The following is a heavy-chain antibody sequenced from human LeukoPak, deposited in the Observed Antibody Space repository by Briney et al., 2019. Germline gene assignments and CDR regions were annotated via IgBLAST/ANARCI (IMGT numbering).Heavy chain of an antibody. Sequence: PSETLSLTCTVSGGSISSSSYYWAWIRQPPGKGLESIGIIYYSGSTYYNPSLQSRFTISVDTSNNQFSLKLSSVTAADTAVYYCARGGAPRFWYQLLYVYWFDPWGQGTLVTVSS. CDR2: IYYSGST. V-gene: IGHV4-39*01. CDR1: GGSISSSSYY. D-gene: IGHD2-2*02. J-gene: IGHJ5*02. CDR3: ARGGAPRFWYQLLYVYWFDP.